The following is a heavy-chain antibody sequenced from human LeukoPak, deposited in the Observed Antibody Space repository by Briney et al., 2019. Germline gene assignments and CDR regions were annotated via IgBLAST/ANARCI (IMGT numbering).Heavy chain of an antibody. Sequence: KPSETLSLTCAVYGGSFSGFYWSWIRQPPGKGLEWNGEINHSGGTNYNPSLKSRVTISVDTSKNQFSLKLSSVTAADTAVYYCARGGRVVIPAARRNYFDYWGQGTLVTVSS. D-gene: IGHD2-2*01. CDR1: GGSFSGFY. J-gene: IGHJ4*02. CDR3: ARGGRVVIPAARRNYFDY. CDR2: INHSGGT. V-gene: IGHV4-34*01.